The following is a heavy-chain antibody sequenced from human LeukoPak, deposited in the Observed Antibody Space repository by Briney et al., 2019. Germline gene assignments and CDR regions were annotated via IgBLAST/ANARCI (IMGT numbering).Heavy chain of an antibody. CDR3: ARGTSRNAFDI. CDR1: GASNNSGGYY. Sequence: PSETLSLTCTVSGASNNSGGYYWTWIRQLAGKGLEWIGYIYYSGNTYYNPSLKSRLTIFLDTSKIQFSLNLSSVTAADTAVYYCARGTSRNAFDIWGQGTMVTVSS. CDR2: IYYSGNT. J-gene: IGHJ3*02. D-gene: IGHD2-8*01. V-gene: IGHV4-31*03.